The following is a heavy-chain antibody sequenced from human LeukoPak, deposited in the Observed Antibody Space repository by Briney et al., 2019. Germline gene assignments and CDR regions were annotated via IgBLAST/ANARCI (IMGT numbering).Heavy chain of an antibody. Sequence: SETLSLTCTVSGGSISSSSYYWGWIRQPPGKGLEWIGSIYYSGSTYYNPSLKSRVTISVDTSKNQFSLKLSSVTAADTAVYYCAREPDDYGVKGAFDIWGQGTMVTVSS. CDR3: AREPDDYGVKGAFDI. CDR1: GGSISSSSYY. V-gene: IGHV4-39*02. D-gene: IGHD4-23*01. CDR2: IYYSGST. J-gene: IGHJ3*02.